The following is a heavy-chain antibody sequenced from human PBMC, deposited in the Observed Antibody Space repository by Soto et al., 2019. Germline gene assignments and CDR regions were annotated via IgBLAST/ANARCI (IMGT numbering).Heavy chain of an antibody. J-gene: IGHJ5*02. CDR2: FDPEDGET. CDR3: ATGVDTAMVFDP. V-gene: IGHV1-24*01. CDR1: GYTLTELS. D-gene: IGHD5-18*01. Sequence: ASVKVSCKVSGYTLTELSMHWVRQAPGKGLEWMGGFDPEDGETIYAQKFQGRVTMTEDTSTDTAYMELSSLRSEDTAVYYCATGVDTAMVFDPWGQGTLVTVSS.